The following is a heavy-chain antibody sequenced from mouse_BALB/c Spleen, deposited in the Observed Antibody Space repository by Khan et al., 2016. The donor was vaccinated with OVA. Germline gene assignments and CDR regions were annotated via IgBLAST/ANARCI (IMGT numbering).Heavy chain of an antibody. Sequence: VELVESGGGLVQPGGSLKLSCAASGFTFSSYGMSWVRQTPDKRLELVATINSNGGSTYYPDSVKGRFTISSDNAKNTLYLQMSSLKSEDTAMYYCARDYSYWGQGTLVTVSA. CDR3: ARDYSY. J-gene: IGHJ3*01. D-gene: IGHD1-1*01. CDR1: GFTFSSYG. V-gene: IGHV5-6-3*01. CDR2: INSNGGST.